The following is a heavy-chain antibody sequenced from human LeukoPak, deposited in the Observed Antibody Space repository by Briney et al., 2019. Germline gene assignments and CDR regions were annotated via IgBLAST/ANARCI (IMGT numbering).Heavy chain of an antibody. CDR3: ARVGSGYYDSSGFSLPGY. D-gene: IGHD3-22*01. CDR1: GFTFSSFA. Sequence: GSPRLSCAASGFTFSSFAMHWVRQAPGKGLECEAVISYDGSNKYYADSVKGRFTISRDHSKHTRYLQMNSLRAEDTAVYYCARVGSGYYDSSGFSLPGYWGQGTLVTVSS. CDR2: ISYDGSNK. V-gene: IGHV3-30-3*01. J-gene: IGHJ4*02.